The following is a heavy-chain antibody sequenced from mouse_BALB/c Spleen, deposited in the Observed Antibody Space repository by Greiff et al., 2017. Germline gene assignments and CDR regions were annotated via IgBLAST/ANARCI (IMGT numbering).Heavy chain of an antibody. CDR3: ARRDFGFAY. CDR2: IYPGSGST. Sequence: QVQLQQSRAELVKPGTSVKLSCKASGYNFTSYWINWVKLRPGQGLEWIGDIYPGSGSTNYNEKFKSKATLTVDTSSSTAYMQLSSLASEDSALYYCARRDFGFAYWGQGTLVTVSA. CDR1: GYNFTSYW. V-gene: IGHV1-55*01. J-gene: IGHJ3*01.